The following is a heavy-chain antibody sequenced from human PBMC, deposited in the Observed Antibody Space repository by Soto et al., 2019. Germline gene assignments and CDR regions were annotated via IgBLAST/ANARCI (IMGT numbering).Heavy chain of an antibody. CDR3: ARDPVGVTHFDY. CDR1: SISTYY. J-gene: IGHJ4*02. CDR2: IYYMGRT. D-gene: IGHD1-26*01. V-gene: IGHV4-59*01. Sequence: SETLSLTCTVGSISTYYWNWIRQPPGKGLEWIGYIYYMGRTNYNPSLKSRVTMSIDTSKNQFSLKLSSVTAADSAVYYCARDPVGVTHFDYWGQGALVTVSS.